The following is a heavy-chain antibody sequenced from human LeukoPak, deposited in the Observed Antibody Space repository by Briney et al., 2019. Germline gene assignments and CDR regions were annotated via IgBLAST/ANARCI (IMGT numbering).Heavy chain of an antibody. CDR1: GFTFSSYG. V-gene: IGHV3-33*01. CDR3: ARDLRYSSSTSCYAALGY. J-gene: IGHJ4*02. D-gene: IGHD2-2*01. CDR2: IWYDGSNK. Sequence: PGRSLRLSCAASGFTFSSYGMHWVRQAPGKGLEWVAVIWYDGSNKYYADSVKGRFTISRDNSKNTLYLQMNSLRAEDTAVYYCARDLRYSSSTSCYAALGYWGQGTLVTVSS.